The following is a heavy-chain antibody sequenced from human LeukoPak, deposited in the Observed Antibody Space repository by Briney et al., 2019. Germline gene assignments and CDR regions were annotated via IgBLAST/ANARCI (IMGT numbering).Heavy chain of an antibody. J-gene: IGHJ4*02. CDR1: GFTFTNSW. CDR2: IKSKTDGGTT. D-gene: IGHD3-22*01. CDR3: ARGYYDSSGYPHPGNYFDY. Sequence: PGGSLRLSCAGSGFTFTNSWMNWVRQTPGKGLEWVGRIKSKTDGGTTNYAAPVKDRFTISRDDSKNTLYLQMNSLKTEDTAVYYCARGYYDSSGYPHPGNYFDYWGQGTLVTVSS. V-gene: IGHV3-15*05.